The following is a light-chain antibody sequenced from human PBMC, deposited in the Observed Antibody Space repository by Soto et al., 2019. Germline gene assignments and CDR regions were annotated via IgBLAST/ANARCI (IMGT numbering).Light chain of an antibody. CDR1: QSVRSSS. J-gene: IGKJ1*01. CDR2: GAS. Sequence: EVVWMHPAGSLTLSKGERATLSCRASQSVRSSSLAWYQQKPGQAPRLLIYGASSRATGIPNRFSGSGSGTDFTLTISRLEPEDFAVYYCQQYGSSPRTFGQGTKVDIK. V-gene: IGKV3-20*01. CDR3: QQYGSSPRT.